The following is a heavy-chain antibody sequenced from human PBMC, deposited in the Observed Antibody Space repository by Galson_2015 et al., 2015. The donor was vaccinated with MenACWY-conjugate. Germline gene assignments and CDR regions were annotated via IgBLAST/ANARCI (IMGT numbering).Heavy chain of an antibody. D-gene: IGHD4-17*01. V-gene: IGHV3-66*01. CDR1: GFTVSSNY. CDR2: IYSGGST. CDR3: ARDLLADGDYNYYYYYGMDV. J-gene: IGHJ6*02. Sequence: SLRLSCAASGFTVSSNYMSWVRQAPGKGLEWVSVIYSGGSTYYADSVKGRFTISRDNSKNTLYLQMNSLRAEDTAVYYCARDLLADGDYNYYYYYGMDVWGQGTTVTVSS.